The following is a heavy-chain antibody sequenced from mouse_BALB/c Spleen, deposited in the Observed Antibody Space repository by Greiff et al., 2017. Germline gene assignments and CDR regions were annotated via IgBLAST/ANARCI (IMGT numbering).Heavy chain of an antibody. CDR1: GYTFTDYA. V-gene: IGHV1S137*01. CDR3: ARGLDYGSSYDYAMDY. J-gene: IGHJ4*01. D-gene: IGHD1-1*01. Sequence: VKLVESGAELVRPGVSVKISCKGSGYTFTDYAMHWVKQSHAKSLEWIGVISTYYGDASYNQKFKGKATMTVDKSSSTAYMELARLTSEDSAIYYCARGLDYGSSYDYAMDYWGQGTSVTVSS. CDR2: ISTYYGDA.